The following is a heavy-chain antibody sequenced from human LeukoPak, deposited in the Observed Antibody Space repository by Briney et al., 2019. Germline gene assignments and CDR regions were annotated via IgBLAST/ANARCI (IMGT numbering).Heavy chain of an antibody. J-gene: IGHJ6*03. Sequence: GGSLRLSCAASGFTVSSNYMSWVRQAPGKGLEWVSVIYSCGSTYYADSVKGRFTISRDNSKNTLYLQMNSLRAEDTAVYYCARDQWGNYYDSSGTYYYYYYMDVWGKGTTVTVSS. CDR2: IYSCGST. CDR3: ARDQWGNYYDSSGTYYYYYYMDV. D-gene: IGHD3-22*01. CDR1: GFTVSSNY. V-gene: IGHV3-66*01.